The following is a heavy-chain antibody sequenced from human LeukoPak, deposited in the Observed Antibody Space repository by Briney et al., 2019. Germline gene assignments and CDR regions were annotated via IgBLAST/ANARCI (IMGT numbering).Heavy chain of an antibody. D-gene: IGHD5-24*01. J-gene: IGHJ4*02. V-gene: IGHV5-51*01. CDR1: GFNFTIFW. CDR3: ARQSVLATDY. CDR2: IFPRDSDT. Sequence: GESLKISCKTSGFNFTIFWIDWVRQRPGKGLEWMGIIFPRDSDTRYSPSFQGQVTISVDKSTSTAYLQWSSLKASDTAVYYCARQSVLATDYWGQGTLVTVSS.